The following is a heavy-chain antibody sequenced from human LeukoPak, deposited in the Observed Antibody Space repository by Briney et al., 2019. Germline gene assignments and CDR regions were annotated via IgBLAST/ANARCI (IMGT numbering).Heavy chain of an antibody. J-gene: IGHJ6*02. CDR1: GGSISSYY. Sequence: TSETLSLTCTVSGGSISSYYRSWIRQPPGKGLEWIGYIYYSGSTNYNHSLKSRVTISVDTSKNQFSLKLSSVTAADTAVYYCARADSYGLYGMDVWGQGTTVTVSS. CDR2: IYYSGST. D-gene: IGHD5-18*01. V-gene: IGHV4-59*01. CDR3: ARADSYGLYGMDV.